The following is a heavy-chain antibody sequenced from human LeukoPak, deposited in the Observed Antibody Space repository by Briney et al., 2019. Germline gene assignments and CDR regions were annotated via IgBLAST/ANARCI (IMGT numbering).Heavy chain of an antibody. D-gene: IGHD3-22*01. CDR2: INPSGGST. CDR3: AKEWGLYYYDSSENFDY. J-gene: IGHJ4*02. V-gene: IGHV1-46*01. Sequence: ASVKVSCKASGYTFTSYYMHWVRQAPGQGLECMGIINPSGGSTNYAQKFQGRVTMTRDMSTSTVYMELSSLRSEDTAVYYCAKEWGLYYYDSSENFDYWGQGTLVTVSS. CDR1: GYTFTSYY.